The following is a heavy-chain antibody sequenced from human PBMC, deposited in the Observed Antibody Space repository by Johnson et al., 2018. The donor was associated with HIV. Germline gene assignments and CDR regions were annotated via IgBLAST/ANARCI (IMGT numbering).Heavy chain of an antibody. CDR3: ARVLTTRGAFDI. CDR1: GFTFSNAW. V-gene: IGHV3-23*04. Sequence: VQLVESGGGLVKPGGSLRLSCAASGFTFSNAWMSWVRQAPGKGLEWVSAISGSGGSTYYADSVKGRFTISRDNSKNTLYLQMNGLRAEDTAVYYCARVLTTRGAFDIGGQGTMVTVSS. J-gene: IGHJ3*02. CDR2: ISGSGGST. D-gene: IGHD3-9*01.